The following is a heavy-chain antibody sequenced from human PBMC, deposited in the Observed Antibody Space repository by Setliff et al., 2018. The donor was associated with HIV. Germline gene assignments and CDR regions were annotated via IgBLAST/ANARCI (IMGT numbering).Heavy chain of an antibody. J-gene: IGHJ6*03. Sequence: SVKVSCKASGGTFSSYAISWVRRAPGQGLEWMGGIIPIFGTANYAQKFQGRVTITADESTSTAYMELSSLRSEDTAVYYCVLVYYYYYYMDVWGKGTTVTVSS. V-gene: IGHV1-69*13. CDR3: VLVYYYYYYMDV. CDR2: IIPIFGTA. CDR1: GGTFSSYA. D-gene: IGHD2-15*01.